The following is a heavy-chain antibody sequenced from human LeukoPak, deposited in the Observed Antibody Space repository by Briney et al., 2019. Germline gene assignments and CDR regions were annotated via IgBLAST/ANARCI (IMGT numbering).Heavy chain of an antibody. CDR1: GFTFSSYA. CDR3: AKGLYYYDSSGYPD. D-gene: IGHD3-22*01. CDR2: ISATGGST. J-gene: IGHJ4*02. V-gene: IGHV3-23*01. Sequence: GGSLRLSCAASGFTFSSYAMSWVRQAPGKGLEWVSSISATGGSTYYADSVKGRSTISRDNSKNTVFLQMNSLRDEDTAAYYCAKGLYYYDSSGYPDWGQGTLVTVSS.